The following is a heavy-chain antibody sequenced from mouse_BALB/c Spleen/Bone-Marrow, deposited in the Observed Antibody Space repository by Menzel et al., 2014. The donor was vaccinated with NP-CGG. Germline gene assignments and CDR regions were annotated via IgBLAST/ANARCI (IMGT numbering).Heavy chain of an antibody. J-gene: IGHJ3*01. CDR2: IYPSTGYT. V-gene: IGHV1-7*01. CDR1: GYTFTNYW. D-gene: IGHD1-1*02. Sequence: VHLVESGAELAKPGASVKMSCKASGYTFTNYWMHWVKQRPGQGLEWIGYIYPSTGYTEYNQKFKDKATLTSDKSSSTAYMQLSSLTSVDSAVYYCAGGRFAYWGQGTLVTVSA. CDR3: AGGRFAY.